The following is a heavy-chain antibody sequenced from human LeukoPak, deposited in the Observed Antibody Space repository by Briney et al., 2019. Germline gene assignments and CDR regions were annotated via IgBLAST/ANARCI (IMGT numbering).Heavy chain of an antibody. CDR2: IYYSGST. Sequence: SETLSLTCTVSGGSISSYYWSWIRQPPGKGLEWIGYIYYSGSTNYNPSLKSRDTISVDTSKNQFSLKLSSVTAADTAVYYCARLGRAWYGSGSYSPNWFDPWGQGTLVTVSS. CDR1: GGSISSYY. J-gene: IGHJ5*02. V-gene: IGHV4-59*01. D-gene: IGHD3-10*01. CDR3: ARLGRAWYGSGSYSPNWFDP.